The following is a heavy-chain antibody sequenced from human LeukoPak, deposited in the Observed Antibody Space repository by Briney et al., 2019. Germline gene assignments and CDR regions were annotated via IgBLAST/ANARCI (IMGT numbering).Heavy chain of an antibody. CDR3: ARVRGWSSQFDAFDI. J-gene: IGHJ3*02. CDR2: INPNSGGT. CDR1: GYTFTGYY. Sequence: ASVKVSCKASGYTFTGYYMHWVRQAPGQGLEWIGRINPNSGGTNYAQKFQGRVTMTRDTSISTAYMELSRLRSDDTAVYYCARVRGWSSQFDAFDIWGQGTMVTVSS. V-gene: IGHV1-2*06. D-gene: IGHD3-3*01.